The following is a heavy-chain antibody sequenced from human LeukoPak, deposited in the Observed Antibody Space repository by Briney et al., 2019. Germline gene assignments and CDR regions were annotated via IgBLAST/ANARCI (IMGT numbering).Heavy chain of an antibody. CDR2: ISSSSSYI. Sequence: PGGSLRLSCAASGFTFSSYSMNWVRQAPGKGLEWVSSISSSSSYIYYADSVKGRFTISRDNAKNSLYLQMNSLRAEDTAVYYCAKGLLWFGESPDAFDIWGQGTMVTVSS. D-gene: IGHD3-10*01. CDR1: GFTFSSYS. J-gene: IGHJ3*02. V-gene: IGHV3-21*04. CDR3: AKGLLWFGESPDAFDI.